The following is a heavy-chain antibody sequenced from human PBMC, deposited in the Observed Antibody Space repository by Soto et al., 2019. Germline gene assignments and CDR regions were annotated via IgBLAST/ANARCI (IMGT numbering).Heavy chain of an antibody. Sequence: PGGSLRLSCAASGFTFDDYAMHWVRQAPGKGLEWVSDISWNSNRIEYADSVKGRFTISRDNAKNSLYLQMNSLRTEDTALYYFAKDRPLAGRKAFDMWGQGTMVTVSS. CDR2: ISWNSNRI. D-gene: IGHD1-1*01. J-gene: IGHJ3*02. CDR3: AKDRPLAGRKAFDM. V-gene: IGHV3-9*01. CDR1: GFTFDDYA.